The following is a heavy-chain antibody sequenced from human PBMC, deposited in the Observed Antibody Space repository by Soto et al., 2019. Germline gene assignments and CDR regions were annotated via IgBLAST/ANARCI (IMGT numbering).Heavy chain of an antibody. CDR3: ARVGGLGYCSSTSCKRYGMDV. J-gene: IGHJ6*02. CDR2: ISDYNGNT. Sequence: ASVKVSCKASGYTFTSYGISWVRQAPGQGLEWMEWISDYNGNTNYAQKLKGRVTMTTDTSTSTAYMELRSLRSDDTAVYYCARVGGLGYCSSTSCKRYGMDVWGQGTTVTVSS. D-gene: IGHD2-2*01. V-gene: IGHV1-18*01. CDR1: GYTFTSYG.